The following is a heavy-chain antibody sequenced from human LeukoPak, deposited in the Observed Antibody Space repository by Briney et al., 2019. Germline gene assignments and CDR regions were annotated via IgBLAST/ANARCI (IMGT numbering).Heavy chain of an antibody. D-gene: IGHD3-22*01. Sequence: GGSLRLSCAASGFTFDDYAMHWVRQAPGKGLEWVSGISWNSVDIGYGDSVKGRFTISRDNAKNSLFLQMNSLRADDTALYYCAKGCYDSSGSYFSLDYWGQGTLVTVSS. CDR3: AKGCYDSSGSYFSLDY. CDR1: GFTFDDYA. CDR2: ISWNSVDI. V-gene: IGHV3-9*01. J-gene: IGHJ4*02.